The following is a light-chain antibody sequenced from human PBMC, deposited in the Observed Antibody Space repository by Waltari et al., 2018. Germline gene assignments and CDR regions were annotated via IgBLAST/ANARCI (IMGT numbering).Light chain of an antibody. Sequence: DIQMTQSPSTLSASVGDRVTITCRASQNINDWLAWYQQKPGKAPKVLIYKASNLESGVPSRFSGSGSVTDFTLTISSLQPDDFATYYCQQYNTYTYTFGQGTKLEIK. CDR1: QNINDW. J-gene: IGKJ2*01. CDR2: KAS. CDR3: QQYNTYTYT. V-gene: IGKV1-5*03.